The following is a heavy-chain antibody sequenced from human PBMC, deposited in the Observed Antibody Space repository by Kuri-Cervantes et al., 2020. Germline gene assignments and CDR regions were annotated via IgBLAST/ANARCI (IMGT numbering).Heavy chain of an antibody. CDR2: ISYDGSNK. CDR1: GFTFSSYA. D-gene: IGHD6-6*01. V-gene: IGHV3-30*07. J-gene: IGHJ3*02. CDR3: ASGAALDAFDI. Sequence: GGSLRLSCAASGFTFSSYAMHWVRQAPGKGLEWVAVISYDGSNKYYADSVKGRFTISRDNAKNSLYLQMNSLRAEDTAVYYCASGAALDAFDIWGQGTMVTVSS.